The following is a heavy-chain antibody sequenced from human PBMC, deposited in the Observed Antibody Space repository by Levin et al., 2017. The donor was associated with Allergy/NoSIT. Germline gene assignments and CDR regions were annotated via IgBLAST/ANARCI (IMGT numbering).Heavy chain of an antibody. CDR1: GFTFSSYA. J-gene: IGHJ6*02. CDR2: ISYDGSNK. Sequence: GGSLRLSCAASGFTFSSYAMHWVRQAPGKGLEWVAVISYDGSNKYYADSVKGRFTISRDNSKNTLYLQMNSLRAEDTAVYYCARDYGDYYGMDVWGQGTTVTVSS. V-gene: IGHV3-30-3*01. CDR3: ARDYGDYYGMDV. D-gene: IGHD4-17*01.